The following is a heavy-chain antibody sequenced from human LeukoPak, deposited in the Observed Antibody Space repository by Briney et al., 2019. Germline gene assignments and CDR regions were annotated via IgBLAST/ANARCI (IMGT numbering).Heavy chain of an antibody. CDR3: ARDNSGEDTAWWFDP. D-gene: IGHD3-10*01. V-gene: IGHV1-46*01. Sequence: ASVKVSCKASGDTFTRYYMHWVRQAPGHGLEWRGIINPSGGSTSYAQKFQGRVTMTRDMSTSTDYMELSSLRSEDTAVYYCARDNSGEDTAWWFDPWGQGTLVTVSS. CDR1: GDTFTRYY. CDR2: INPSGGST. J-gene: IGHJ5*02.